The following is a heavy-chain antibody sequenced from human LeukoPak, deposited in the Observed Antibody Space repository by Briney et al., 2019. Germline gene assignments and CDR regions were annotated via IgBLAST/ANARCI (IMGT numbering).Heavy chain of an antibody. CDR3: AKGDGYVSYYFDY. CDR2: ISGSGGST. V-gene: IGHV3-23*01. D-gene: IGHD3-16*01. CDR1: GFTFSSYA. J-gene: IGHJ4*02. Sequence: GGSLRLSCAASGFTFSSYAMSWVRQAPGKGLEWVSAISGSGGSTYYADSVKGRFTISRDNSKNTLYLQMNSLRAEDTAVYYSAKGDGYVSYYFDYWGQGTLVAVSS.